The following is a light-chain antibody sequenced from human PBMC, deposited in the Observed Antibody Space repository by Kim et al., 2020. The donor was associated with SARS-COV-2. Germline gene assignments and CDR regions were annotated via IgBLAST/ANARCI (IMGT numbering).Light chain of an antibody. CDR3: MQSTQWPGT. CDR1: QSLVHSDGNTY. V-gene: IGKV2-30*02. J-gene: IGKJ4*01. Sequence: PASISCRCSQSLVHSDGNTYLSWFQQRPGQSPRRLIYKAYNRDSGVPDRFSGSGSGTDFTLKISRVEAEDVGVYYCMQSTQWPGTFGGGTKVDIK. CDR2: KAY.